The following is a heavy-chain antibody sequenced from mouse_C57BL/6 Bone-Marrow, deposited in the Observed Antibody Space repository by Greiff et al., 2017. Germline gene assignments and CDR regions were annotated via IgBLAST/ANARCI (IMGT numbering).Heavy chain of an antibody. Sequence: VQLQQPGAELVKPGASVKMSCKASGYTFTSYWITWVKQRPGQGLEWIGDIYPGSGSTNYNEKFKSKATLTVDTSSSTAYMQLSSLTSEDSAVYDCARYPYYSSSDYYARDYGGQGTSVTVTS. D-gene: IGHD1-1*01. V-gene: IGHV1-55*01. CDR1: GYTFTSYW. CDR3: ARYPYYSSSDYYARDY. CDR2: IYPGSGST. J-gene: IGHJ4*01.